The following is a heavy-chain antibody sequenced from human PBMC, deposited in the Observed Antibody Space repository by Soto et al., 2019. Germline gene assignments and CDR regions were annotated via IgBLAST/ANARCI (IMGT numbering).Heavy chain of an antibody. CDR3: AKNSAATLRVGFDY. CDR2: ITGSDGRT. J-gene: IGHJ4*02. Sequence: EVQLLESGGGLVQPGGSLRLSCAASGFTFATYTMSWVRQTPGKGLEWVSAITGSDGRTYYADSVKGRFTISRDNSKNTLYLQMNSLGAEDTAVYYCAKNSAATLRVGFDYWGQGTLVTVSS. D-gene: IGHD6-25*01. CDR1: GFTFATYT. V-gene: IGHV3-23*01.